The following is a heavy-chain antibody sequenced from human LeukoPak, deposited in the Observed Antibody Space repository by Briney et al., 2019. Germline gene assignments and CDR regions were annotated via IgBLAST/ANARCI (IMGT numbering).Heavy chain of an antibody. CDR3: ARDLVPGVAAWDAFDI. CDR2: ISYDGSNK. J-gene: IGHJ3*02. Sequence: GGSLRLSCAASGFTFSSYAMHWVRQAPGKGLEWVAVISYDGSNKYYADSVKGRFTISRDNSKNTLYLQMNSLRAEDTAVYYCARDLVPGVAAWDAFDIWGQGTMVTVSS. V-gene: IGHV3-30*04. CDR1: GFTFSSYA. D-gene: IGHD6-6*01.